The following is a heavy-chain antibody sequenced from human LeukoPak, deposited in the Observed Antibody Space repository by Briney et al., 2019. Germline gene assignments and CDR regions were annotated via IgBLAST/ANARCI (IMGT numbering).Heavy chain of an antibody. V-gene: IGHV4-61*02. CDR2: IYTSGST. J-gene: IGHJ6*03. CDR1: GDSITSGSYY. Sequence: SETLSLTCTVSGDSITSGSYYWSWIRQPAGKGLEWIGCIYTSGSTNYNPSLASRPTISVETSKNQFSLKLSSVTAADTAVYYCSREDYYHMDVWGTGTTVTISS. CDR3: SREDYYHMDV.